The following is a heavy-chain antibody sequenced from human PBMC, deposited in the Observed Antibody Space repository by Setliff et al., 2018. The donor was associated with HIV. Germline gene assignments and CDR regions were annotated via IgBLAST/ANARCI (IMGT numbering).Heavy chain of an antibody. CDR1: GYTFTNYC. CDR3: ARDAFDYTAYYYSYLDV. V-gene: IGHV1-46*01. D-gene: IGHD4-4*01. Sequence: ASVKVSCKASGYTFTNYCIHWVRQAPGQGLEWMGIINPSGGSTTYAQKFQGRVTMTRDTSTSTVYMELSSLRSEDTAVYYCARDAFDYTAYYYSYLDVW. CDR2: INPSGGST. J-gene: IGHJ6*03.